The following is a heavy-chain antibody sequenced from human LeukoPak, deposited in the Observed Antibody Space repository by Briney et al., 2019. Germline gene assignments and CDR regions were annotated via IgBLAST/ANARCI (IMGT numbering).Heavy chain of an antibody. J-gene: IGHJ3*02. V-gene: IGHV3-21*01. CDR2: ISSSSSYI. D-gene: IGHD6-19*01. CDR3: ARDGAAVGAFDI. Sequence: PGGSLRLSCAASGFTFSSYSMNWVRQAPGKGLEWVSSISSSSSYIYYADSVKGRFTISRDNAKNSLYLQMNSLRAEDTAVYYCARDGAAVGAFDIWGQGTMVTVSS. CDR1: GFTFSSYS.